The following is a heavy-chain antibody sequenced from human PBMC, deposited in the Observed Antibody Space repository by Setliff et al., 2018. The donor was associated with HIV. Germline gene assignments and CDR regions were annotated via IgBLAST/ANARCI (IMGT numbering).Heavy chain of an antibody. D-gene: IGHD3-16*01. CDR1: GFSFDRFW. V-gene: IGHV3-74*01. CDR3: AKDLGNEDSPSDALDI. CDR2: VNTDGNSK. Sequence: GGSLRLSCAASGFSFDRFWMHWVRQAPGKGLEWVSRVNTDGNSKAYADSVKDRFTISRDNAKSSLYLQMSSLRAEDTAIYYCAKDLGNEDSPSDALDIWGRGTRVTVSS. J-gene: IGHJ3*02.